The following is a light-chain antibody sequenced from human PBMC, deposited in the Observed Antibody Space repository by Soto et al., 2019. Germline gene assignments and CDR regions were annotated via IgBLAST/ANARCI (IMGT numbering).Light chain of an antibody. CDR2: GAS. CDR1: QSVSSNY. J-gene: IGKJ4*01. CDR3: QHYVTSTLT. Sequence: EIERTQSPATLSLSPGERATLSCRASQSVSSNYLAWYQQNPCQAPRLLIYGASSRATGIPDRFSGSGSGTDFTLTISRLETEDFAVYYCQHYVTSTLTFGGGTKVDIK. V-gene: IGKV3-20*01.